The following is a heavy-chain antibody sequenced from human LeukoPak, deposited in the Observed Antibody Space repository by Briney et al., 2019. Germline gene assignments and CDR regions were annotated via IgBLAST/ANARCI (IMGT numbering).Heavy chain of an antibody. Sequence: GRSLRLSCAASGFTFSSYAMHWVRQAPGKGLEWVAVISYDGSNKYYADSVKGRFTISRDNSKNTLYLQMNSLRAEDTAVYYRARGGYGSGSYYLNCDIDYWGQGTLVTVSS. V-gene: IGHV3-30-3*01. CDR3: ARGGYGSGSYYLNCDIDY. J-gene: IGHJ4*02. D-gene: IGHD3-10*01. CDR1: GFTFSSYA. CDR2: ISYDGSNK.